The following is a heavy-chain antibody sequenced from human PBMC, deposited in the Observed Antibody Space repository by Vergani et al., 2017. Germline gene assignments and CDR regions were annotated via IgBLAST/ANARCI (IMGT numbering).Heavy chain of an antibody. D-gene: IGHD6-25*01. CDR1: GGSISSGDHC. J-gene: IGHJ6*03. Sequence: QVQLQESGPGVVKPSQTLSLTCAVSGGSISSGDHCWTWIRQRPGKGLEWMGYILYSGTTYDNPSLRSRLTISVDTSQHQFSLKLRSVTAADTAVYYCARVDTQVPATSHFCYMDVWGKGTTVVVSS. CDR3: ARVDTQVPATSHFCYMDV. V-gene: IGHV4-31*11. CDR2: ILYSGTT.